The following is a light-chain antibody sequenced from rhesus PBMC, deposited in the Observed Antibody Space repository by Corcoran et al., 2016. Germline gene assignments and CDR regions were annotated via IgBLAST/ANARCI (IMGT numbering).Light chain of an antibody. CDR3: QHGYGTPYS. CDR2: KAS. V-gene: IGKV1-25*01. Sequence: DIQMTQSPSSLSASVGDRVTITCQASQGISNKLAWYQQKPGKVPKLLSYKASTLQSGVPSRFSGSGSGTDFTLTISSLQPEDFATYYCQHGYGTPYSFGQGTKVEIK. J-gene: IGKJ2*01. CDR1: QGISNK.